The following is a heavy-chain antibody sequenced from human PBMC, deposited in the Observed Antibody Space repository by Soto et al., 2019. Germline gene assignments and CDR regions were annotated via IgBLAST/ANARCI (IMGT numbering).Heavy chain of an antibody. CDR1: GYTFTSYA. V-gene: IGHV1-3*01. CDR2: INAGNGNT. D-gene: IGHD6-13*01. Sequence: ASVKVSCKASGYTFTSYAMHWVRQAPGQRLEWMGWINAGNGNTKYSQKFQGRVTITRDTSASTAYMELSSLRSEDTAVYYCARIGDSSSWWKDYYYYGMDVWGQGTTVTV. J-gene: IGHJ6*02. CDR3: ARIGDSSSWWKDYYYYGMDV.